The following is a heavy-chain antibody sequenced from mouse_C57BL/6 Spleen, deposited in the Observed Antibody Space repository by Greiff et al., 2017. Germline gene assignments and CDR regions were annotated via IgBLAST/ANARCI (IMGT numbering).Heavy chain of an antibody. J-gene: IGHJ1*03. CDR2: IRSKSNNYAT. Sequence: EVQGVESGGGLVQPKGSLKLSCAASGFSFNTYAMNWVRQAPGKGLEWVARIRSKSNNYATYYADSVKDRFTISRDDSESMLYLQMNNLKTEDTAMYYCVSYYGSSYGYFDVWGTGTTVTVSS. CDR3: VSYYGSSYGYFDV. CDR1: GFSFNTYA. D-gene: IGHD1-1*01. V-gene: IGHV10-1*01.